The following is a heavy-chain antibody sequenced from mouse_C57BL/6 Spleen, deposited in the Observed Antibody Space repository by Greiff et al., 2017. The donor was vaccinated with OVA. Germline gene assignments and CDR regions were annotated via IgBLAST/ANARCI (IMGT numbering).Heavy chain of an antibody. V-gene: IGHV1-26*01. CDR1: GYTFTDYY. J-gene: IGHJ3*01. Sequence: EVQLQQSGPELVKPGASVKISCKASGYTFTDYYMNWVKQSHGKSLEWIGDINPNNGGTSYNQKFKGKATLTVDKSSSTAYMELRSLTSEDSAVYYCARREVYYGNYGGFAYWGQGTLVTVSA. CDR2: INPNNGGT. CDR3: ARREVYYGNYGGFAY. D-gene: IGHD2-1*01.